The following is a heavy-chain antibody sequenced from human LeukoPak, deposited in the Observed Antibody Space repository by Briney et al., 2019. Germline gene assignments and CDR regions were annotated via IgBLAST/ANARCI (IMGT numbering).Heavy chain of an antibody. CDR1: GFTFSSYG. CDR3: ARAFSGYDVPDY. D-gene: IGHD5-12*01. V-gene: IGHV3-33*01. Sequence: GRSLRLSCAASGFTFSSYGMPWVRQAPGKGLEWVAVIWYDGSNKYYADSVKGRFTISRDNSKNTLYLQMNSLRAEDTAVYYCARAFSGYDVPDYWGQGTLVTVSS. J-gene: IGHJ4*02. CDR2: IWYDGSNK.